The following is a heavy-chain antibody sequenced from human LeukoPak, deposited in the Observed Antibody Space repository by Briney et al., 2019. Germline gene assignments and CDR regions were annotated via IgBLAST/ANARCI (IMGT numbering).Heavy chain of an antibody. J-gene: IGHJ4*02. CDR2: IYYSGST. V-gene: IGHV4-59*01. CDR1: GGSISSYY. CDR3: ASGPYCSSTSCYGWYVDY. D-gene: IGHD2-2*01. Sequence: SETLSLTCTVSGGSISSYYWSWIRQPPGKGLEWIGYIYYSGSTNYNPSLKSRVTISVDTSKNQFSLKLSSVTAADTAVYYCASGPYCSSTSCYGWYVDYWGQGTLVTVSS.